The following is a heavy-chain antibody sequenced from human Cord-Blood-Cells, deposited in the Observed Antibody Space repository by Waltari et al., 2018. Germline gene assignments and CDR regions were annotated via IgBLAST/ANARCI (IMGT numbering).Heavy chain of an antibody. D-gene: IGHD6-6*01. V-gene: IGHV1-69*01. CDR3: ARDSPGNARYGMDV. Sequence: QVQLVQSGAEVKKPGASVKVSCKASGDTFSSYAIRWVRQAPGQGLEWMGGIIPIFGTANYAQKFQGRVTITADESTSTAYMELSSLRSEDTAVYYCARDSPGNARYGMDVWGQGTTVTVSS. CDR2: IIPIFGTA. CDR1: GDTFSSYA. J-gene: IGHJ6*02.